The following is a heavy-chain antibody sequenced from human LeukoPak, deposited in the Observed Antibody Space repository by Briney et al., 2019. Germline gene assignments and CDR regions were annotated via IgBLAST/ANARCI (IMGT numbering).Heavy chain of an antibody. D-gene: IGHD3-10*01. Sequence: GGSLRLSCAASGFSFSDFYVSWIRQVPGKRPEWISYISSGGTTIYYADSVKGRFTISRDNARNLVYLQMNSLRVGDTGVYYCTRQGSPEDYWGQGTLVTVSS. CDR3: TRQGSPEDY. CDR1: GFSFSDFY. V-gene: IGHV3-11*01. J-gene: IGHJ4*02. CDR2: ISSGGTTI.